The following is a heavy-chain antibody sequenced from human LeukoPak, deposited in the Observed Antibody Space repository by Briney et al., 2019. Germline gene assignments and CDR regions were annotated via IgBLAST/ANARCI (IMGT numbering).Heavy chain of an antibody. CDR1: GFTFSSYA. CDR3: ARVLYGNYFDY. V-gene: IGHV3-30-3*01. CDR2: ISYDGSNK. J-gene: IGHJ4*02. D-gene: IGHD3-10*01. Sequence: GGSLRLSCAASGFTFSSYAMHWVRRAPGKGLEWVAVISYDGSNKYYADSVKGRFTISRDNSKNTLYLQMNSLRAEDTAVYYCARVLYGNYFDYWGQGTLVTVSS.